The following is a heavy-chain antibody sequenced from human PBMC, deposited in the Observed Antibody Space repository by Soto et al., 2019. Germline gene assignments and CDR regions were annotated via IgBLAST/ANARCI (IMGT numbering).Heavy chain of an antibody. J-gene: IGHJ6*02. CDR2: ISYDGSNK. CDR3: ARNLRTTAKVGYYYGMDV. CDR1: GFTFSSYA. Sequence: GGSLRLSCAASGFTFSSYAMHWVRQAPGKGLEWVAVISYDGSNKYYADSVKGRFTISRDNSKNTLYLQMNSLRAEDTAVYYCARNLRTTAKVGYYYGMDVWGQGTTVTVSS. V-gene: IGHV3-30-3*01. D-gene: IGHD4-4*01.